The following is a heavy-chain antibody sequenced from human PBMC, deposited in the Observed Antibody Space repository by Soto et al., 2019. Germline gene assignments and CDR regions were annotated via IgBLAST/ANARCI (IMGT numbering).Heavy chain of an antibody. CDR1: GGSFSGYY. CDR2: INHSGST. Sequence: PSETLSLTCAVYGGSFSGYYWSWIRQPPGKGLEWIGEINHSGSTNYNPSLKSRVTISVDTSKNQFSLKLSSVTAADTAVYYCERFVTGITIFGVVTHDAFDIWGQGTMVTVSS. J-gene: IGHJ3*02. D-gene: IGHD3-3*01. CDR3: ERFVTGITIFGVVTHDAFDI. V-gene: IGHV4-34*01.